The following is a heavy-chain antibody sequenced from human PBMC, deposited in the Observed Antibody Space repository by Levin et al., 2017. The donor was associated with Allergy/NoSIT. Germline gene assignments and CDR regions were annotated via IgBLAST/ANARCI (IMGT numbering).Heavy chain of an antibody. D-gene: IGHD6-19*01. CDR3: ARDTTLAGEA. Sequence: GGSLRLSCAASGFTFSSCWMTWVRQAPGKGLEWVANIKEDGSQKYYADSMKGRFTISRDNANNSLYLQMNYLGVDDTAVYHCARDTTLAGEAWGQGTLVTVSS. V-gene: IGHV3-7*03. CDR1: GFTFSSCW. J-gene: IGHJ5*02. CDR2: IKEDGSQK.